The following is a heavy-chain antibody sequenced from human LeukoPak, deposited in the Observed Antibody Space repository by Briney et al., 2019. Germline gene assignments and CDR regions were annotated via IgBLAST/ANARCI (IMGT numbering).Heavy chain of an antibody. Sequence: ASVKVSCKVSGYTLTELSMHWVRQAPGKGLEWMGGFDPENGETIYAQKFQGRVTMTEDTSTDTAYMELSSLRSEDTAVYYCATVRPGYGSGSYTYWGQGTLVTVSS. D-gene: IGHD3-10*01. CDR2: FDPENGET. V-gene: IGHV1-24*01. J-gene: IGHJ4*02. CDR3: ATVRPGYGSGSYTY. CDR1: GYTLTELS.